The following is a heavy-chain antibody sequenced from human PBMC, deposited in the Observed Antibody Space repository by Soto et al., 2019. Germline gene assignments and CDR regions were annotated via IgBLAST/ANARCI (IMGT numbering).Heavy chain of an antibody. CDR1: GFTFSSYD. CDR3: ARDRGSGYDYVTLDY. V-gene: IGHV3-13*04. CDR2: IGTAGDT. Sequence: GGSLRLSCAASGFTFSSYDMHWVRQATGKGLEWVSAIGTAGDTYYPGSVKGRFTISRENAKNSLYLKMNSLRAGDTVVYYCARDRGSGYDYVTLDYWGQGTLVTVS. D-gene: IGHD5-12*01. J-gene: IGHJ4*02.